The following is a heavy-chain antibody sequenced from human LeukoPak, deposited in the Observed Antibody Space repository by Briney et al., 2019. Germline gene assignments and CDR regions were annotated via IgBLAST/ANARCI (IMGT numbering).Heavy chain of an antibody. CDR2: IYYSGST. J-gene: IGHJ4*02. V-gene: IGHV4-31*03. CDR1: GGSITSGGYY. Sequence: SETLSLTCTVSGGSITSGGYYWSWIRQHPGKGMEWIGYIYYSGSTYYNPSLKSRVTISVDTSKNQFSLKLSSVTAADTAVYYCASQNSTQYYFDYWGRGTLVTVSS. CDR3: ASQNSTQYYFDY. D-gene: IGHD6-13*01.